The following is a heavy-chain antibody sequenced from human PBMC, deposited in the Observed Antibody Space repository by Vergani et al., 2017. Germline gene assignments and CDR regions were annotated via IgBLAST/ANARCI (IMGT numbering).Heavy chain of an antibody. CDR3: TLQDSSGYYPWYFDY. J-gene: IGHJ4*02. CDR1: GFTFGDYA. CDR2: IRSKAYGGTT. V-gene: IGHV3-49*04. D-gene: IGHD3-22*01. Sequence: EVQLVESGGGLVQPGRSLRLSCTASGFTFGDYAMSWVRQAPGKGLEWVGFIRSKAYGGTTEYAASVKGRFTISRDDYKIIAYLQMNSLKTEDTAVYYCTLQDSSGYYPWYFDYWGQGTLVTVSS.